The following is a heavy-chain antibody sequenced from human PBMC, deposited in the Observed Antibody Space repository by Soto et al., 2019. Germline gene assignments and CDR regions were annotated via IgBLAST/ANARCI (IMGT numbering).Heavy chain of an antibody. CDR1: GGSISDTSYY. CDR2: ICSTGTT. CDR3: ARHRRENGTYAQPLDD. D-gene: IGHD1-1*01. V-gene: IGHV4-39*01. J-gene: IGHJ4*02. Sequence: SETLSLTCSVSGGSISDTSYYWGWVRQPPGKGLEWIGSICSTGTTYYIPSLKSRVTMSVDTSKNQFSLSLNSVTAADTALYFCARHRRENGTYAQPLDDWGKGTLVTAPQ.